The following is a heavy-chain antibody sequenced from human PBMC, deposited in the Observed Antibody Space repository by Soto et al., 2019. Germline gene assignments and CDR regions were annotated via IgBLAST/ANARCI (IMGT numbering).Heavy chain of an antibody. D-gene: IGHD2-2*01. CDR3: ARGYCSSTSCYDVTEFDY. V-gene: IGHV1-46*03. J-gene: IGHJ4*02. Sequence: ASVKVSCKASGYTFTSYYMHWVRQAPGQGLEWMGIINPSGGSTSYAQKFQGRVTMTRDTSTSTVYMELSSLRSEDTAVYYCARGYCSSTSCYDVTEFDYWGQGTLVTVSS. CDR1: GYTFTSYY. CDR2: INPSGGST.